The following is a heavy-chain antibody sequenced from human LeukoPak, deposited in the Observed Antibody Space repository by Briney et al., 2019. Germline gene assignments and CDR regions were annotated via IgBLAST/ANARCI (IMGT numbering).Heavy chain of an antibody. CDR1: GYTFTSYD. J-gene: IGHJ4*02. CDR2: IIPIFGTA. D-gene: IGHD2-2*01. Sequence: SVKVSCKASGYTFTSYDINWVRQATGQGLEWMGGIIPIFGTANYAQKFQGRVTITADESTSTAYMELSSLRSEDTAVYYCARGDCSSTSCYGVPMGGYYFDYWGQGTLVTVSS. CDR3: ARGDCSSTSCYGVPMGGYYFDY. V-gene: IGHV1-69*13.